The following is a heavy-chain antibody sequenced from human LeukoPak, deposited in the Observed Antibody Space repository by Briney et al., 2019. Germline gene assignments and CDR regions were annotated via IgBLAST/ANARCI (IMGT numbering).Heavy chain of an antibody. CDR2: ISGSGGST. D-gene: IGHD3-9*01. CDR3: AKDAVLRYFDWLPLDY. V-gene: IGHV3-23*01. Sequence: GGSLRLSCAASGFTFSSDAMSWVRQAPGKGLEWVSAISGSGGSTYYADSVKGRFTISRDNSKNTLYLQMNSLRAEDTAVYYCAKDAVLRYFDWLPLDYWGQGTLVTVSS. J-gene: IGHJ4*02. CDR1: GFTFSSDA.